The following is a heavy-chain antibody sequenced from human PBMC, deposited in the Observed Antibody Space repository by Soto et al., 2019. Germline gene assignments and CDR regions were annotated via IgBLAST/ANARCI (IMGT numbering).Heavy chain of an antibody. V-gene: IGHV3-33*01. CDR2: ISPK. CDR1: GFSFRTYG. Sequence: QVQLVESGGGLVQPGTSLRLSCAVSGFSFRTYGFHWVRQPPGKGLQWVAVISPKGHSDSVEGRFTISRDNSKDTLYLQMTHLRAEDTAVYYCARDDAFANENAFDLWGQGTKVTVSS. CDR3: ARDDAFANENAFDL. D-gene: IGHD1-1*01. J-gene: IGHJ3*01.